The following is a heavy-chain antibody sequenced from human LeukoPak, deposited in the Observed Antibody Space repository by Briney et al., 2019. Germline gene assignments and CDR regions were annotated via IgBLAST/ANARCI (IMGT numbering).Heavy chain of an antibody. CDR1: GGTFSSYA. J-gene: IGHJ5*02. CDR3: ARGERLGELLDWFDP. V-gene: IGHV1-69*13. Sequence: GASVRVSCKASGGTFSSYAISWVRQAPGQGLEWMGGIIPIFGTANYAQKFQGRVTITADESTSTAYMELSSLRSEDAAVYYCARGERLGELLDWFDPWGQGTLVTVSS. CDR2: IIPIFGTA. D-gene: IGHD3-10*01.